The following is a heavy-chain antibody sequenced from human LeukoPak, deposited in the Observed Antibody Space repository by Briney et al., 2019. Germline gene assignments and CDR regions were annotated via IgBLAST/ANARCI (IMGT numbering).Heavy chain of an antibody. Sequence: SQTLSLTCTVSGGSIRSGDYYWSWIRQPPGKGLEWIGYIYYSGSTYYNPSLKSRVTISVDTSKNQFSLKLSSVTAADTAVYYCAREHYYGSGSYYGRSGWFDPWGQGTLVTVSS. CDR1: GGSIRSGDYY. CDR3: AREHYYGSGSYYGRSGWFDP. CDR2: IYYSGST. D-gene: IGHD3-10*01. J-gene: IGHJ5*02. V-gene: IGHV4-30-4*01.